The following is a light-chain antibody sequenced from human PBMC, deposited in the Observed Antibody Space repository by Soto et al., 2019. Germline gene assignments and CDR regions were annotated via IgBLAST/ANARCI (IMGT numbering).Light chain of an antibody. J-gene: IGKJ1*01. CDR3: QQYNNWPRT. V-gene: IGKV3-15*01. CDR1: HSVASD. CDR2: GAS. Sequence: EIVMTQSPVTLSLSPGDRATLSCRASHSVASDVAWFQQKPGQPPRLLIYGASASATGIPARFSSSGSGTEFTLTISSLQSEEFAVYYCQQYNNWPRTFGQGTKVEIK.